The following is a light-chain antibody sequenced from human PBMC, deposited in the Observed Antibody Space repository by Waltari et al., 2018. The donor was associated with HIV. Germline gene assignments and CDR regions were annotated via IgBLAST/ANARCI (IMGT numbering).Light chain of an antibody. CDR2: GAS. CDR3: QHYSNWPPWT. Sequence: EILMTQSPATLSVSPGERVTLSCRASQSVSTNLAWYQQKPGQAPRLLIYGASITATDIPARFSASGSGTEFTLTINSLQSEDFAVYYCQHYSNWPPWTFGQGTRVEFK. V-gene: IGKV3-15*01. CDR1: QSVSTN. J-gene: IGKJ1*01.